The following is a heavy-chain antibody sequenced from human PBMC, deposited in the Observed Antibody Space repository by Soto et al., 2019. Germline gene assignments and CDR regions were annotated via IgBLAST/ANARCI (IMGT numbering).Heavy chain of an antibody. V-gene: IGHV6-1*01. CDR3: ARDILETVVVPVAPIGGYYGMDV. CDR2: TYYRSKWYN. J-gene: IGHJ6*02. CDR1: GDSVSSNSAA. Sequence: KQSPTLSLTCAISGDSVSSNSAAWNWIRQSPSRGLEWLGRTYYRSKWYNDYAVSVKSRITINPDTSKNQFSLQLNSVTPEDTAVYYCARDILETVVVPVAPIGGYYGMDVWGQGTTVTVSS. D-gene: IGHD2-2*03.